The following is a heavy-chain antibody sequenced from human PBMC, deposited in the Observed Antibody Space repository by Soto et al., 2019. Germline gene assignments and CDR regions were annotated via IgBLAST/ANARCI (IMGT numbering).Heavy chain of an antibody. Sequence: QVQLQESGPGLVKPSQTLSLTCTVSGGSISSGGYYWSWIRQHPGKGLQWIGSIYYSGSTSYNPSDERRITLSVDTTKNECSLMLSSVTAADTAVYSCARYGARGDQGYWGQGTLVTVSS. CDR1: GGSISSGGYY. CDR2: IYYSGST. D-gene: IGHD2-21*02. CDR3: ARYGARGDQGY. J-gene: IGHJ4*02. V-gene: IGHV4-31*03.